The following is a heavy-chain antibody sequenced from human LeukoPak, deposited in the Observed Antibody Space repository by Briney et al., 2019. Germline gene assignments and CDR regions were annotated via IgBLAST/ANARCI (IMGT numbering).Heavy chain of an antibody. J-gene: IGHJ5*02. CDR3: ARDQDRILWFGELLGWFDP. D-gene: IGHD3-10*01. Sequence: GGSLRLSCAAFGFTVSSNCMSWVRQAPGKGLEWVSVIYSGGSTYYADSVKGRFTISRDNSKNTLYLQMNSLRAEDTAVYYCARDQDRILWFGELLGWFDPWGQGTLVTVPS. CDR2: IYSGGST. CDR1: GFTVSSNC. V-gene: IGHV3-53*05.